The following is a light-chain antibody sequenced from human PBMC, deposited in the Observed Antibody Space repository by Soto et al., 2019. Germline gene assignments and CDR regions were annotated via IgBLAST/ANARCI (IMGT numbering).Light chain of an antibody. Sequence: GDRVTITCRTSQDADNHLAWYQQRPGRVPRLLIYATSTIASGVPSRFSGSGSGTDFTLTISSLQPEDAATYYCQKYNGDAFTFGPGTRVDLK. CDR1: QDADNH. CDR2: ATS. CDR3: QKYNGDAFT. V-gene: IGKV1-27*01. J-gene: IGKJ3*01.